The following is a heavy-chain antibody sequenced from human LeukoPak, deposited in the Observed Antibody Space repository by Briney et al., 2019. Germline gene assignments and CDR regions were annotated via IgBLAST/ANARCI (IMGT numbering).Heavy chain of an antibody. D-gene: IGHD4-11*01. CDR3: ARNSNFDAFDI. V-gene: IGHV3-7*01. J-gene: IGHJ3*02. CDR2: INHDGSET. CDR1: GFKLSNYW. Sequence: GGSLRLSCEVSGFKLSNYWMTWVRQAPGKGLEWVANINHDGSETHYVDSVRGRFIISRDNAKNSLHLEMNTLRAADTAVYYCARNSNFDAFDIWGQGTMVTVSS.